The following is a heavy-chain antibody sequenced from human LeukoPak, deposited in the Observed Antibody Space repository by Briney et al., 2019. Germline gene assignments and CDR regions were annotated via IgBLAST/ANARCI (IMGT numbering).Heavy chain of an antibody. CDR2: IYTSGST. J-gene: IGHJ4*02. V-gene: IGHV4-4*07. CDR1: GGSISSYY. Sequence: SETLSVTCTVSGGSISSYYWSWIRQPAGDGLEWIGRIYTSGSTNYNPSLKSRVTMSVDTSKNQFSLKLSSVTAADTAVYYCARERRISGIEAAEPADYWGQGTLVTVSS. D-gene: IGHD6-13*01. CDR3: ARERRISGIEAAEPADY.